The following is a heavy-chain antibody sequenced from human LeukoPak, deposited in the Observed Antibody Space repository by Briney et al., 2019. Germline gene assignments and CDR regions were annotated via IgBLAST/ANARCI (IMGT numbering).Heavy chain of an antibody. V-gene: IGHV3-74*01. CDR2: INSDESNT. J-gene: IGHJ3*02. Sequence: GGSLRLSCAASGFTFSHYLMHWVRHAPGKGLVWVSRINSDESNTNSYADSVKGRFIISRDNAKNTLYLQMNSLRAEDTAVYFCGRGGNGIDIWGQGTTVIVYS. D-gene: IGHD2-8*01. CDR1: GFTFSHYL. CDR3: GRGGNGIDI.